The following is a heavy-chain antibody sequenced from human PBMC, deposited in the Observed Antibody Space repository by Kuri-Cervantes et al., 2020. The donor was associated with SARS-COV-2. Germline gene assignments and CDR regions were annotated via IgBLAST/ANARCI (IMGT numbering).Heavy chain of an antibody. Sequence: SETLSLTCTVSGGSISSSSYYWGWIRQPPGKGLEWIGYIYYSGSTYYNPSLKSRVTISVDTSKNQFSLKLSSVTAADTAVYYCARGTGSYYDFWSGSNFDYWGQGTLVTVSS. D-gene: IGHD3-3*01. CDR2: IYYSGST. CDR1: GGSISSSSYY. V-gene: IGHV4-39*07. CDR3: ARGTGSYYDFWSGSNFDY. J-gene: IGHJ4*02.